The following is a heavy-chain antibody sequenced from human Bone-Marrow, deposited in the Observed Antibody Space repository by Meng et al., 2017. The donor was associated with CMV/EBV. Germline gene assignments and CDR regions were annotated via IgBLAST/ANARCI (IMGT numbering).Heavy chain of an antibody. V-gene: IGHV1-69*05. CDR3: AGLEDFYHYGVAV. CDR2: IIPILNTP. CDR1: GVTFSSYA. J-gene: IGHJ6*02. Sequence: SVKVSCKASGVTFSSYAISWVRQAPGQGLEWMGGIIPILNTPHYAQKFQGRVTITTDESTSTAYMYLSSLTSKDTAVYYCAGLEDFYHYGVAVWGHGTTVPVSS.